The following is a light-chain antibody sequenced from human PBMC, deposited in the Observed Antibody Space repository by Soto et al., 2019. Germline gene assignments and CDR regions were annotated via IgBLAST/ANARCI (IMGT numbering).Light chain of an antibody. CDR2: AAS. J-gene: IGKJ2*01. Sequence: DIQMTQSPSTLSASVGDRVTITCRASQSISTWLAWYQQKPGTAPKLLIYAASTLETGVPSRFSGSRSGTEFTLTVSSLQPDDFATYYCQQYNDRFRYTFGQGTKLEIK. V-gene: IGKV1-5*03. CDR1: QSISTW. CDR3: QQYNDRFRYT.